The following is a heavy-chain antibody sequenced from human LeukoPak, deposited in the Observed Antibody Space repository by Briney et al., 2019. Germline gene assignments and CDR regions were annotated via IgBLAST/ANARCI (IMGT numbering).Heavy chain of an antibody. CDR2: IYTSGST. CDR3: ARDGVGATGRGFFDY. Sequence: NPSETLSLTCTVSGGSISSYYWSWIRQPAGKGLEWIGRIYTSGSTNYNPSLKSRVTMSVDTSKNQFSLKLSSVTAADTTVYYCARDGVGATGRGFFDYWGQGTLVTVSS. J-gene: IGHJ4*02. CDR1: GGSISSYY. V-gene: IGHV4-4*07. D-gene: IGHD1-26*01.